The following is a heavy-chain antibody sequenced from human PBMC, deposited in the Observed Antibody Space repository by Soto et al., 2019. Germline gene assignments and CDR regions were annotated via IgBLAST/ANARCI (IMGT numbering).Heavy chain of an antibody. D-gene: IGHD3-3*01. V-gene: IGHV1-69*06. CDR2: IVPNVGTV. Sequence: SVKVSCKSSGGTFSSFINYPINWVRQAPGQGLEWMGGIVPNVGTVNYAQKFRGKVTITADKSTGTAYMELSSLGSEDTALYYCARRDTSGFLRYFDNWGQGTQVTVSS. CDR1: GGTFSSFINYP. CDR3: ARRDTSGFLRYFDN. J-gene: IGHJ4*02.